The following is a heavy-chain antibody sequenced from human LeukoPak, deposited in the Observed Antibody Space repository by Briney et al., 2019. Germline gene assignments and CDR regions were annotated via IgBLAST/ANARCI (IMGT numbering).Heavy chain of an antibody. V-gene: IGHV1-18*01. D-gene: IGHD6-19*01. CDR1: GYTFTSYG. CDR3: ARVVEQWLVLDY. J-gene: IGHJ4*02. Sequence: ASVKVSCKASGYTFTSYGISWVRQAPGQGLEWMGWISAYNGNTNHAQKLQGRVTMTTDTSTSTAYMELRSLRSDDTAVYYCARVVEQWLVLDYWGQGTLVTVSS. CDR2: ISAYNGNT.